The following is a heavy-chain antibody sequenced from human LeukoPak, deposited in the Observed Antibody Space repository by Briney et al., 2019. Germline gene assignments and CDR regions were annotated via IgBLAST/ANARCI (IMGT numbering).Heavy chain of an antibody. J-gene: IGHJ4*02. CDR1: GFTFSSYA. V-gene: IGHV3-30-3*01. Sequence: PGGSLRLSCAASGFTFSSYAMHWVRRAPGKGLEWVAVISYDGSNKYYADSVKGRFTISRDNSKNTLYLQMNSLRAEDTAVYYCARKLHAMAALGYWGQGTLVTVSS. D-gene: IGHD4-23*01. CDR2: ISYDGSNK. CDR3: ARKLHAMAALGY.